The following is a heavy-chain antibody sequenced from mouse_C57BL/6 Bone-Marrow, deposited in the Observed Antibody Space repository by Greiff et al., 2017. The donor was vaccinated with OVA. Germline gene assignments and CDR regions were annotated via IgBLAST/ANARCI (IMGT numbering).Heavy chain of an antibody. CDR2: IWSGGST. D-gene: IGHD1-3*01. Sequence: QVHVKQSGPGLVQPSQSLSITCTVSGFSLTSYGVHWVRQSPGKGLEWLGVIWSGGSTDYNAAFISRLSISKDNSKSQVFFKMNSLQADDTAIYYCARNKWGGYFDYWGQGTTLTVSS. V-gene: IGHV2-2*01. J-gene: IGHJ2*01. CDR1: GFSLTSYG. CDR3: ARNKWGGYFDY.